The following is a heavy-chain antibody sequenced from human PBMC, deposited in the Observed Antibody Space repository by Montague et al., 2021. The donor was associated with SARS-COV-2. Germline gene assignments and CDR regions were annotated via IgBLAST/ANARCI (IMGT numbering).Heavy chain of an antibody. J-gene: IGHJ6*04. CDR1: GGSLSGYY. V-gene: IGHV4-34*01. CDR3: ARGRRRYNWRDETSYYYGMDV. D-gene: IGHD1-20*01. Sequence: SETLSLTCAVYGGSLSGYYWSWIRQPPGKGLEWIGEINHSGSTNYNPSLKSRVTISLDTSKNQFSLKLSSVTAADTAVYYCARGRRRYNWRDETSYYYGMDVGGKGTTVTVSS. CDR2: INHSGST.